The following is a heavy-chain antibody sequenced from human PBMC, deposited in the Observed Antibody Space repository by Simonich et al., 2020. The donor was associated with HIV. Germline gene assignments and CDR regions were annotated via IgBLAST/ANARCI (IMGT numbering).Heavy chain of an antibody. V-gene: IGHV3-7*01. CDR2: IKEGGSDK. D-gene: IGHD3-10*01. CDR3: ARDVMVRGVIILTPTFDY. Sequence: EVQLVESGGGLVQPGGSLRLSCAASGFTFSNFWMSWVRQAPGRGMKWVAKIKEGGSDKYYGDSVKGRFTISRDNAKNSLYLQMNSLRAEDTAVYYCARDVMVRGVIILTPTFDYWGQGTLVTVSS. J-gene: IGHJ4*02. CDR1: GFTFSNFW.